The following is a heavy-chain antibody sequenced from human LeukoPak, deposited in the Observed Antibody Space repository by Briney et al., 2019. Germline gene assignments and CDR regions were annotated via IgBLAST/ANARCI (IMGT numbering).Heavy chain of an antibody. J-gene: IGHJ6*02. CDR2: INHSGRT. D-gene: IGHD2-2*01. Sequence: SETLSLTCAVYGGSFSDYFWGWIRQPPGKGLEWIGEINHSGRTYYNPSLKSRVTISVDTPKNQFSLNLSSVTAADTAVYYCARDVVVVPAAIHYGMDVWGQGSPVTVSS. CDR3: ARDVVVVPAAIHYGMDV. V-gene: IGHV4-34*01. CDR1: GGSFSDYF.